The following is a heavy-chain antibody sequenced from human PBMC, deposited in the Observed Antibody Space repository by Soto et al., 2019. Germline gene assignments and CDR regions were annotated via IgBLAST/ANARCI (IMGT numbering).Heavy chain of an antibody. Sequence: SETLSLTCTVSGGSISSYYWSWIRQPPGKRLEWIGYIYYSGSTNYNPSLKSRVTISVDTSKNQFSLKLSSVTAADTAVYYCARVRTYGSGGSCYGDAFDIWGQGTMVTVSS. CDR2: IYYSGST. CDR1: GGSISSYY. CDR3: ARVRTYGSGGSCYGDAFDI. V-gene: IGHV4-59*01. J-gene: IGHJ3*02. D-gene: IGHD2-15*01.